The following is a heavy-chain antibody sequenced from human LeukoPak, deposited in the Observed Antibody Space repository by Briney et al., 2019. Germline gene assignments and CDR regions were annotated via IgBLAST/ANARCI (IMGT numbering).Heavy chain of an antibody. CDR3: ARSCCGAISSWSH. CDR1: GYTFSAYY. V-gene: IGHV1-2*02. CDR2: INPNSGVT. J-gene: IGHJ4*02. Sequence: ASVKVSCKTSGYTFSAYYMHWVRQAPGQGLEWMGWINPNSGVTDYAQKFQGKVTMTRDTSISTVYMELKSLRSDDTAVFYCARSCCGAISSWSHWGQGTLVTVSS. D-gene: IGHD2-15*01.